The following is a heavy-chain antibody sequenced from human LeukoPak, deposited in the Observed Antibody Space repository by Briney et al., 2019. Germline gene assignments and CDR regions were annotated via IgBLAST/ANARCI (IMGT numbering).Heavy chain of an antibody. CDR3: ARAVWWLPDY. V-gene: IGHV3-53*01. CDR2: IYSGGST. D-gene: IGHD2-21*01. J-gene: IGHJ4*02. Sequence: PGGSLRLSCAASGFTVNSNYMSWVRQAPGKGLEWVSVIYSGGSTYYADSVKGRFTISRDNSKNTLYLQMNSLRAEDTAVYYCARAVWWLPDYWGQGTLVTVSS. CDR1: GFTVNSNY.